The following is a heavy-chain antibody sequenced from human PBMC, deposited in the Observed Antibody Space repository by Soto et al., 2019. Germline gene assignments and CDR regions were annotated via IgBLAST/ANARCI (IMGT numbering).Heavy chain of an antibody. Sequence: PSETLSLTCTVSGGSISSGGYYWSWIRQHPGKGLEWIGYIYYSGSTSSNPSLKIRVTISVDTSKNQFSLNLSSVSAADTAVYYCVRGVAHWGQGTLVTVSS. V-gene: IGHV4-31*03. J-gene: IGHJ4*02. CDR2: IYYSGST. CDR1: GGSISSGGYY. D-gene: IGHD2-15*01. CDR3: VRGVAH.